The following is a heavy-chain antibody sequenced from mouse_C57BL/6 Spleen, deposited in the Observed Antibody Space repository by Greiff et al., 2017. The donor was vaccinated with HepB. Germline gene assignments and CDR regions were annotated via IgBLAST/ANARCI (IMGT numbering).Heavy chain of an antibody. CDR2: ISYDGSN. J-gene: IGHJ2*01. CDR1: GYSITSGYY. V-gene: IGHV3-6*01. CDR3: ARAGYGFDY. Sequence: EVQLQESGPGLVKPSQSLSLPCSVTGYSITSGYYWNWIRQFPGNKLEWMGYISYDGSNNYNPSLKNRISITRDTSKNQFFLKLNSVTTEDTATYYCARAGYGFDYWGQGTTLTVSS. D-gene: IGHD2-14*01.